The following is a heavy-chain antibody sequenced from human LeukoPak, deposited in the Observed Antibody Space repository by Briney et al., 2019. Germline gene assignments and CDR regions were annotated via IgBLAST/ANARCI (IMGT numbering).Heavy chain of an antibody. CDR3: AREAGSYPHDAFDI. CDR2: ISYDGSNK. V-gene: IGHV3-30*01. Sequence: GGSLRLSCAASGFTFSSYAMHWVRQAPGKGLEWVAVISYDGSNKYYADSVKGRFTISRDNSKSTLYLQMNSLRAEDTAVYYCAREAGSYPHDAFDIWGQGTMVTVSS. D-gene: IGHD1-26*01. J-gene: IGHJ3*02. CDR1: GFTFSSYA.